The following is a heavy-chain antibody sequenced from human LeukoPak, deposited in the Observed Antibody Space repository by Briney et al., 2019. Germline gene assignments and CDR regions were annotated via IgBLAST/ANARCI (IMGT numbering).Heavy chain of an antibody. CDR1: GFNFSNYW. D-gene: IGHD3-16*02. V-gene: IGHV3-7*01. Sequence: PGGSLRLSCAASGFNFSNYWMSWVRQAPEKGLEWVANIKQDGSEDYYMDSVRGRFTMSRDNAKNSLYLQMNSLRAEDTALYFCARGSLFRWFDYWGQGTLVTVSS. J-gene: IGHJ4*02. CDR3: ARGSLFRWFDY. CDR2: IKQDGSED.